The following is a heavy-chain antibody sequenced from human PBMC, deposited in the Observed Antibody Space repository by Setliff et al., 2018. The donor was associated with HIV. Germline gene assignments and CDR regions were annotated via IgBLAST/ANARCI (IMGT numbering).Heavy chain of an antibody. CDR2: SYYSGSA. Sequence: SETLSLTCAVSGYSISSSYYWGWIRQPPGKGLEWIGHSYYSGSAHYNASLKSRVTMSVDMSNNQFSLKLRSVTAADTAVYYCARWTYYHASGSYRGKFDYWGQGTLVTVSS. V-gene: IGHV4-38-2*01. J-gene: IGHJ4*02. CDR3: ARWTYYHASGSYRGKFDY. CDR1: GYSISSSYY. D-gene: IGHD3-10*01.